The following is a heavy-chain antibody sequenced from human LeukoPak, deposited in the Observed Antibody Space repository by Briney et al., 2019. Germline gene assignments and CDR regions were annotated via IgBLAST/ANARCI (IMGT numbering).Heavy chain of an antibody. CDR2: ISSSSSTI. J-gene: IGHJ4*02. D-gene: IGHD1-26*01. CDR1: GFTFSSYS. V-gene: IGHV3-48*04. Sequence: PGGSLRLSCAASGFTFSSYSMNWVRQAPGKGLEWVSYISSSSSTIYYADSVKGRFTISRDNAKNSLYLQMNSLRAEDTAVYYCAKDKLRKPYYFDYWGQGTLVTVSS. CDR3: AKDKLRKPYYFDY.